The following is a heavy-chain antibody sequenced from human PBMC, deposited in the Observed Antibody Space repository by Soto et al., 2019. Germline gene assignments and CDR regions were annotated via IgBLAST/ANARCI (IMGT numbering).Heavy chain of an antibody. CDR3: ARLGASGSYYRASDI. J-gene: IGHJ3*02. CDR2: IKQDGSEK. V-gene: IGHV3-7*05. CDR1: GFVFSSYY. Sequence: GESLKISCAASGFVFSSYYMSWVRQAPGKGLEWVANIKQDGSEKSYVDSVKGRFTISRDDAKDSLYLQMNSLRAEDAAVYYCARLGASGSYYRASDIWGQGTMVTVSS. D-gene: IGHD1-26*01.